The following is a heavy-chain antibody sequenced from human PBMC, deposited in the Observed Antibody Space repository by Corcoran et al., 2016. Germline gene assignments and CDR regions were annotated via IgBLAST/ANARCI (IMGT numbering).Heavy chain of an antibody. CDR1: GYTFTGYY. CDR2: INPNSGGT. CDR3: ARGGSSSSEGWDWFDP. Sequence: QVQLVQSGAEVKKPGASVKVSCKASGYTFTGYYMHWVRQAPGQGLEWMGWINPNSGGTNYAQKFQGRVTMTRDTSISTAYMELSRLRSDDTAVYYGARGGSSSSEGWDWFDPWGQGTLVTVSS. D-gene: IGHD6-6*01. V-gene: IGHV1-2*02. J-gene: IGHJ5*02.